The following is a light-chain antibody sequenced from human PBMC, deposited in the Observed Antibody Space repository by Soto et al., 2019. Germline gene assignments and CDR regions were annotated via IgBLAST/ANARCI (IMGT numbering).Light chain of an antibody. CDR1: QGISNY. J-gene: IGKJ1*01. V-gene: IGKV1-27*01. CDR3: QKYNSAPRT. CDR2: AAS. Sequence: DIQMTQSPSSLSASVGDRVTITCRARQGISNYLAWYQQKPGKVPKLLIYAASTLKSGVPSRFSGSGSGTDFTLTISSLQPEDVATYYCQKYNSAPRTFGQGTKVQIK.